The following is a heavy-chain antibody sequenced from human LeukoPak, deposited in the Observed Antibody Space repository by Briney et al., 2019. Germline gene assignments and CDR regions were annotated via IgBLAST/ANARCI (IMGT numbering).Heavy chain of an antibody. V-gene: IGHV4-39*07. CDR3: AMLGIAAAGTGY. Sequence: SETLSLTCTVSGGSISSGGYYWSWVRQPPGKGLEWIGEIYHSGSTNYNPSLKSRVTISVDKSKNQFSLKLSSVTAADTAVYYCAMLGIAAAGTGYWGQGTLVTVSS. CDR2: IYHSGST. J-gene: IGHJ4*02. D-gene: IGHD6-13*01. CDR1: GGSISSGGYY.